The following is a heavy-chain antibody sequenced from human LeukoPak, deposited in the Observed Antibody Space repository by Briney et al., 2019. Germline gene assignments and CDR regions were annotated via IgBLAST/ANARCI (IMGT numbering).Heavy chain of an antibody. CDR2: ISWNSGSI. CDR1: GFTFDDYA. J-gene: IGHJ3*02. D-gene: IGHD5-18*01. CDR3: AKLGGYHDAFDI. V-gene: IGHV3-9*03. Sequence: PGRSLRLSCAASGFTFDDYAMHWVRQAPGKGLEWVSGISWNSGSIGYADSVKGRFTISRDNAKNSLYLRMNSLRAEDMALYYCAKLGGYHDAFDIWGQGTMVTVSS.